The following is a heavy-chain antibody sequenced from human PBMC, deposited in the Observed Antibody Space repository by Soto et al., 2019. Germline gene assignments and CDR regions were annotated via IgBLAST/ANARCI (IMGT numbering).Heavy chain of an antibody. CDR2: INSDGSST. Sequence: GGSLRLSCAASGFTFSIYWMHWVRQAPGKGLVWVSRINSDGSSTSYADSVEGRFTISRDNAKNTLYLQMNSLRAEDTAIYYCARVQLRSTGWYPWGQGTLVTVSS. CDR1: GFTFSIYW. D-gene: IGHD6-19*01. CDR3: ARVQLRSTGWYP. V-gene: IGHV3-74*01. J-gene: IGHJ5*02.